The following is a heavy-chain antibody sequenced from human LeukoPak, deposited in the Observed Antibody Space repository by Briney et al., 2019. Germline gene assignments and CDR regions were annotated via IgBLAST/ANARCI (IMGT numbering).Heavy chain of an antibody. Sequence: PSETLSLTCTVSGGSISSSSYYWGWIRQPPGKGLEWIGEINHSGSTNYNPSLKSRVTISVDTSKNQFSLKLSSVTAADTAVYYCASSSLAYFQWLAPHYYYYMDVWGKGTTVTISS. J-gene: IGHJ6*03. CDR1: GGSISSSSYY. D-gene: IGHD6-19*01. CDR2: INHSGST. V-gene: IGHV4-39*07. CDR3: ASSSLAYFQWLAPHYYYYMDV.